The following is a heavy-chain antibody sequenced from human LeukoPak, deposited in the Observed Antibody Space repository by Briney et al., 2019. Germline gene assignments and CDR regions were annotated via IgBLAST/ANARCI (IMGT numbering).Heavy chain of an antibody. D-gene: IGHD3-22*01. Sequence: SQTLSLTCTVSGGSISSGSYYWSWIRQPAGKGLEWIGRIYTSGSTNYNPSLKSRVTISVDTSKNQFSLKLSSVTAADTAVYYCARGKIVAPPPFDYRGQGTLVTVSS. J-gene: IGHJ4*02. CDR2: IYTSGST. CDR3: ARGKIVAPPPFDY. CDR1: GGSISSGSYY. V-gene: IGHV4-61*02.